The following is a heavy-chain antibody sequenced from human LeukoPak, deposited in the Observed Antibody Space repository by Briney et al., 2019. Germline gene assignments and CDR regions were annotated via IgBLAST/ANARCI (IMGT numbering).Heavy chain of an antibody. D-gene: IGHD3-22*01. V-gene: IGHV4-38-2*02. CDR2: IYHSGST. CDR1: GYSISSGYY. J-gene: IGHJ4*02. Sequence: SETLSLTCTVSGYSISSGYYWGWIRQPPGKGLEWIGSIYHSGSTYYNPSLKSRVTTSVDTSKNQFSLKLSSVTAADTAVYYCARGDYYDSSGPSDDFDYWGQGTLVTVSS. CDR3: ARGDYYDSSGPSDDFDY.